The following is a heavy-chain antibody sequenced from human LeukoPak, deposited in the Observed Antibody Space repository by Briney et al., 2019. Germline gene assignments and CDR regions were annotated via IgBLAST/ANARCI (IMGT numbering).Heavy chain of an antibody. D-gene: IGHD5-18*01. Sequence: SGPTLVNPTQTLTLTCTFSGFSLSTSGMCVSWILQPPGKALEWLARIDWDDDKYYSTSLKTRLTISKDTSKNQVVLTMTNMDPVDTATYYCARAPSTAMVDWYFDLWGRGTLVTASS. CDR2: IDWDDDK. CDR3: ARAPSTAMVDWYFDL. J-gene: IGHJ2*01. V-gene: IGHV2-70*11. CDR1: GFSLSTSGMC.